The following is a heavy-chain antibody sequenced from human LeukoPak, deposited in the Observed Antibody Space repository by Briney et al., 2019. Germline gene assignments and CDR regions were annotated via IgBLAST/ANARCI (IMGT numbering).Heavy chain of an antibody. D-gene: IGHD3-3*01. CDR3: ARAFQSFGGYYYYYMDV. Sequence: GASVKVSCKASGGTFSSYAISWVRQAPGQGLEWMGGIIPIFGTANYAQKFQGRVTITTDESTSTAYMELSSLRSEDTAVYYCARAFQSFGGYYYYYMDVWGKGTTVTVSS. J-gene: IGHJ6*03. V-gene: IGHV1-69*05. CDR1: GGTFSSYA. CDR2: IIPIFGTA.